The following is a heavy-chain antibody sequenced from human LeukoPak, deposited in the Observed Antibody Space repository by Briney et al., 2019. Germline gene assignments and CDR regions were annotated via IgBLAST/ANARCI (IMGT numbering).Heavy chain of an antibody. J-gene: IGHJ4*02. V-gene: IGHV5-51*01. CDR2: IDPSDSDI. CDR1: GYSFTSYW. Sequence: GESLKISCKASGYSFTSYWIGWVRQMPGKGLEWMVIIDPSDSDIRYTPSFQGQVTISADKSLSTAYLQWNSLKAPDTAIYYCARQTAMGRSGDYWGQGTLVTVSS. CDR3: ARQTAMGRSGDY. D-gene: IGHD7-27*01.